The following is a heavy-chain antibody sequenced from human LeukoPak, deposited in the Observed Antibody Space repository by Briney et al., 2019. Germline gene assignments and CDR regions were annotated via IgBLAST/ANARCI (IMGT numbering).Heavy chain of an antibody. CDR3: AKDGQHYDRKPYYFDY. D-gene: IGHD3-22*01. Sequence: PGRSLRLSCAASGLTFISYGMHWVRQAPGKGLEWVAVISYDGSNKYYADSVKGRFTISRDNSKNTLYLQMNSLRAEDTAVYYCAKDGQHYDRKPYYFDYWGQATLVTVSS. V-gene: IGHV3-30*18. CDR2: ISYDGSNK. J-gene: IGHJ4*02. CDR1: GLTFISYG.